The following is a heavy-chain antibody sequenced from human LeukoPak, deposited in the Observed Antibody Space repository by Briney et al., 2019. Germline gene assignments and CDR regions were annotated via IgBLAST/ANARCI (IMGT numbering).Heavy chain of an antibody. CDR3: ASLLHSSGWYGARGY. Sequence: SETLSLTCAVSGGSISSSDWWSWVRQPPGKGLEWIGEIYHGGSTNYNPSLKSRVTISVDKSKNQFSLKLSSVTAADTAVYYCASLLHSSGWYGARGYWGQGTLVTVSS. J-gene: IGHJ4*02. CDR2: IYHGGST. V-gene: IGHV4-4*02. D-gene: IGHD6-19*01. CDR1: GGSISSSDW.